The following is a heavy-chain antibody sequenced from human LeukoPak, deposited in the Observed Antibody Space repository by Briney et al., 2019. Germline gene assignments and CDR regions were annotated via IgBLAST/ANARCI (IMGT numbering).Heavy chain of an antibody. CDR3: ARGDGGYGY. Sequence: SETLSLTCAVYGGSFSGYYWSWIRQPLGKGLEWIGEINHSGSTNYNPSLKSRVTISVDTSKNQFSLKLSSVTAADTAVYYCARGDGGYGYWGQGTLVTVSS. CDR1: GGSFSGYY. D-gene: IGHD1-1*01. V-gene: IGHV4-34*01. J-gene: IGHJ4*02. CDR2: INHSGST.